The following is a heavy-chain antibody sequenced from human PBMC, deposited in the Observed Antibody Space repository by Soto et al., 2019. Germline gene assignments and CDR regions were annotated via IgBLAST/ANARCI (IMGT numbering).Heavy chain of an antibody. CDR1: GGSISSSSYY. CDR2: IYYSGST. Sequence: PSETLSLTCTVSGGSISSSSYYWGWIRQPPGKGLEWIGSIYYSGSTYYNPSLRSRVTISVDTSKNQFSLKLSSVTAADTAVYYCARHATNYDFWSGPKDHNWFDPWGQGTLVTVSS. J-gene: IGHJ5*02. CDR3: ARHATNYDFWSGPKDHNWFDP. V-gene: IGHV4-39*01. D-gene: IGHD3-3*01.